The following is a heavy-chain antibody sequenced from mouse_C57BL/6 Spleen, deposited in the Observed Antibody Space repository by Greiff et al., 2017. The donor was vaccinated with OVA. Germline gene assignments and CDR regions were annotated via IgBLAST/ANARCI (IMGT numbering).Heavy chain of an antibody. J-gene: IGHJ1*03. CDR2: IWTGGGT. D-gene: IGHD1-1*01. Sequence: VQVVESGPGLVAPSQSLSITCTVSGFSLTSYAISWVRQPPGKGLEWLGVIWTGGGTNYNSALKSRLSISKDNSKSQVFLKMNSLQTDDTARYYCARNHYGSSHWYFDVWGTGTTVTVSS. CDR3: ARNHYGSSHWYFDV. V-gene: IGHV2-9-1*01. CDR1: GFSLTSYA.